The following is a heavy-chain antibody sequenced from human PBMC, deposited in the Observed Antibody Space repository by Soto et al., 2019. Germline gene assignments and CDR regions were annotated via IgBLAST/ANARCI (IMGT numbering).Heavy chain of an antibody. J-gene: IGHJ4*02. CDR3: ARDCCSGRHYAH. CDR1: VFXXSSXX. V-gene: IGHV3-53*02. D-gene: IGHD1-26*01. CDR2: IYSDGTT. Sequence: EVHLVETGGDLXLXXXXXXXSCSTSVFXXSSXXXXWVRQAPGKGLEWVSSIYSDGTTDYADSVKGRFTISRDSSRNMVFLQMKGLRGEDTAVYYCARDCCSGRHYAHWGQGSLVTVSS.